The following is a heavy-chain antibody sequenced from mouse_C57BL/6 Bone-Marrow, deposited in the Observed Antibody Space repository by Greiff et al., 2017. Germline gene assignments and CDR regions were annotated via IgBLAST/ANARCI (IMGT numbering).Heavy chain of an antibody. CDR1: GYTFTDYN. Sequence: VQLQQSGPELVKPGASVKISCTASGYTFTDYNMNWVQQSHGKSLEWIGEIIPNYGTTSYNQKFKGKATLTVDQSSSTAYMQLNSLTSEDSAVYYCARSAYYGTPDYWGQGTSVTVSS. CDR2: IIPNYGTT. V-gene: IGHV1-39*01. J-gene: IGHJ4*01. CDR3: ARSAYYGTPDY. D-gene: IGHD1-1*01.